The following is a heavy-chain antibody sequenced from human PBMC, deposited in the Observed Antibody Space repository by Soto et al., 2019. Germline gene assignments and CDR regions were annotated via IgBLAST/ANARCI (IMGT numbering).Heavy chain of an antibody. CDR1: GFTFSDNL. D-gene: IGHD5-18*01. Sequence: QVQLVQSGAELKKPGASVNISCTASGFTFSDNLINWVRQVPGQGLDGMGWLNPDTGNTRYSETFQGRVTISRHPSASIAYLELSGLENEDTALYFCARDIQSVGPRANDAFDVWGQGTMITVSS. CDR3: ARDIQSVGPRANDAFDV. J-gene: IGHJ3*01. CDR2: LNPDTGNT. V-gene: IGHV1-3*01.